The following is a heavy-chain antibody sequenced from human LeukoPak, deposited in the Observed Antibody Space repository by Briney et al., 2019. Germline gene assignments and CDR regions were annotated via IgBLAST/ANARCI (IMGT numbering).Heavy chain of an antibody. V-gene: IGHV3-30-3*01. Sequence: GGSLRLSCAASGFTFSSYTMNWVRQAPGKGLEWVAVISYDGSNKYYADSVKGRFTISRDNSKNALYLQMNSLRAEDTAVYYCESPIVGYNYFDYWGQGTLVTVSS. CDR2: ISYDGSNK. CDR1: GFTFSSYT. D-gene: IGHD5-24*01. J-gene: IGHJ4*02. CDR3: ESPIVGYNYFDY.